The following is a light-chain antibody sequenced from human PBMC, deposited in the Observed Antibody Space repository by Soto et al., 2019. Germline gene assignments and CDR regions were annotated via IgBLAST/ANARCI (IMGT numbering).Light chain of an antibody. CDR3: QHYNSYSEA. CDR1: QSVSGW. V-gene: IGKV1-5*01. J-gene: IGKJ1*01. CDR2: DVS. Sequence: DIQMTQSPSTLSASVGDTVTVTCRASQSVSGWLAWYQQKPGEAPKLLIYDVSSLESGVPSRFSGSGSGTEFTLTISSLQPDDFATYYCQHYNSYSEAFGQGTKVDI.